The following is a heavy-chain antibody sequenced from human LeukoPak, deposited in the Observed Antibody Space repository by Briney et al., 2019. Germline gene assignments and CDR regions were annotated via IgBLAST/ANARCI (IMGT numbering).Heavy chain of an antibody. CDR3: AKGRTGYSYGYGIDY. D-gene: IGHD5-18*01. CDR2: ISGSDGST. J-gene: IGHJ4*02. CDR1: AFTFSTYA. Sequence: AGGSLRLSCAASAFTFSTYAMTWVRQAPGKGLEWVSAISGSDGSTYYANSVKGRFTISRDNSENTLYLQMNSLRAEDTAVYYCAKGRTGYSYGYGIDYWGQGTLVTVSS. V-gene: IGHV3-23*01.